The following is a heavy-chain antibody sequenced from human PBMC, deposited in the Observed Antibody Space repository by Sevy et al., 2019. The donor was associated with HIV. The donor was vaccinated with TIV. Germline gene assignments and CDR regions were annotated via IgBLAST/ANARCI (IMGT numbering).Heavy chain of an antibody. J-gene: IGHJ3*02. V-gene: IGHV1-69*06. D-gene: IGHD5-18*01. CDR3: ARDLGAYSYGIGAFDI. Sequence: ASVKVSCKASGGTFSSYAISWVRQAPGQGLEWMGGIIPIFGTANYAQMFQGRVTITADKSTSTAYMELSSLRSEDTAVYYCARDLGAYSYGIGAFDIWGQGTMVTVSS. CDR2: IIPIFGTA. CDR1: GGTFSSYA.